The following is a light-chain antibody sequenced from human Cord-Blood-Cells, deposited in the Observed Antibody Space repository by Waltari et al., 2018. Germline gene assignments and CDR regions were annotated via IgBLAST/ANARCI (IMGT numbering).Light chain of an antibody. CDR1: RPNIGAGYD. CDR2: GNS. J-gene: IGLJ2*01. CDR3: QSYDSSLSGSGV. Sequence: QSVLTHPPPVSAAPGQRVPISCTGSRPNIGAGYDVHWYQQLPGTAPKLPIYGNSNRPSGVPDRFSGSKSGTSASLAITGLQAEDEADYYCQSYDSSLSGSGVFGGGTKLTVL. V-gene: IGLV1-40*01.